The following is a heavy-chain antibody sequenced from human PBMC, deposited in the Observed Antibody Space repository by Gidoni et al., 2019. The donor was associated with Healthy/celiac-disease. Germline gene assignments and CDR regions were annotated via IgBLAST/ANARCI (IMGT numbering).Heavy chain of an antibody. CDR1: GFTFSSYA. V-gene: IGHV3-23*01. D-gene: IGHD4-4*01. Sequence: EVHLLESGGGLVQPGGSLRLSCAASGFTFSSYAMSWVRQAPGKGLEWGSTISASGGTTYYADSVKGRFTISRDNSKNTLYLQVNSLRAEDTAIYYCAKENNNYAWDYWGQGTLVTVSS. CDR2: ISASGGTT. CDR3: AKENNNYAWDY. J-gene: IGHJ4*02.